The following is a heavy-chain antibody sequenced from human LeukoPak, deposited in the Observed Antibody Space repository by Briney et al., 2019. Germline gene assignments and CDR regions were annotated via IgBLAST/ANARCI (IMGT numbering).Heavy chain of an antibody. J-gene: IGHJ4*02. CDR3: ARGGYDFWSGYPGYFDY. CDR1: GGSISSYY. CDR2: IYYSGST. D-gene: IGHD3-3*01. Sequence: SETLSLTCTVSGGSISSYYWSWIRQPPGKGLEWIGYIYYSGSTNYNPSLKSRVTISVDTSKNQFSLKLSSVTAADTAVYYCARGGYDFWSGYPGYFDYWGQGTLVTVSS. V-gene: IGHV4-59*01.